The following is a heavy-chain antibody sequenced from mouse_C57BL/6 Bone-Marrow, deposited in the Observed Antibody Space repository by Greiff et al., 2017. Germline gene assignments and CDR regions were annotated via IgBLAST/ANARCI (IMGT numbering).Heavy chain of an antibody. D-gene: IGHD3-3*01. CDR3: ARGGQEGY. Sequence: EVQLQESGPGLVKPSQSLSLTCSVTGYSITSGYYWNWIRQFPGNKLEWMGYISYDGSNNYNPSLKNRISITRDTSKNQFFLKLNSVTTEDTATYYCARGGQEGYWGQGTTLTVSS. CDR1: GYSITSGYY. J-gene: IGHJ2*01. CDR2: ISYDGSN. V-gene: IGHV3-6*01.